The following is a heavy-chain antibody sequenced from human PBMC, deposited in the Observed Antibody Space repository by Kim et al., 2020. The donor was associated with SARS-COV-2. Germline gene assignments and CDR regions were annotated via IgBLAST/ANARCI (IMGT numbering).Heavy chain of an antibody. Sequence: ASVKVSCKASGYTFTSYYMHWVRQAPGQGLEWMGIINPSGGSTSYAQKFQGRVTMTRDTSTSTVYMELSSLRSEDTAVYYCARDRDYYGSGSYYNVEGSGWFDPWGQGTLVTVSS. CDR1: GYTFTSYY. CDR2: INPSGGST. V-gene: IGHV1-46*01. J-gene: IGHJ5*02. D-gene: IGHD3-10*01. CDR3: ARDRDYYGSGSYYNVEGSGWFDP.